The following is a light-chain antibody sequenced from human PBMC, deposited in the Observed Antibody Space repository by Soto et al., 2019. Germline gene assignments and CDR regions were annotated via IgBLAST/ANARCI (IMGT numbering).Light chain of an antibody. J-gene: IGLJ3*02. CDR3: CSYAGRTTWV. V-gene: IGLV2-23*01. CDR1: TGNVGSHNL. Sequence: QSVLTQPASVSGSPGQSITISCTGTTGNVGSHNLVSWYQLHPGKAPKLLIYGAIKRPSEISNRFSGSKSGKTASLTISGLQAEDEAEYYCCSYAGRTTWVFGGGTKLTVL. CDR2: GAI.